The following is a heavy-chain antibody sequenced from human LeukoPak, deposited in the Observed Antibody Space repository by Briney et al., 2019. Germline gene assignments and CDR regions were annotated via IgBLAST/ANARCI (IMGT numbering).Heavy chain of an antibody. J-gene: IGHJ4*02. Sequence: SETLSLTCTVSGGSISNYYWTWIRQPPGKGLEWIGYIYSSGNTNYNPSLNSRVTISLDTSKNQFSRILRSLTAADTAVYYCARRYTASPGERFDYWGQGTLVTVSS. V-gene: IGHV4-59*08. CDR3: ARRYTASPGERFDY. D-gene: IGHD2-2*02. CDR2: IYSSGNT. CDR1: GGSISNYY.